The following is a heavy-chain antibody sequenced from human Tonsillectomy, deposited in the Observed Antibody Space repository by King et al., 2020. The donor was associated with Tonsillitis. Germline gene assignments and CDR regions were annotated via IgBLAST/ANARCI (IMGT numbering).Heavy chain of an antibody. J-gene: IGHJ3*02. CDR1: VFTFSPYA. Sequence: VQLVESGGGVVQPGRSLRLSCAASVFTFSPYAMHWVRQAPGKGLEWVALIAYDGSKKYYADSVKGRFTISRDNSKNTLYLQMNSLRAEETAVYYCARARRLGNAFDIWGQGTMVIVSS. V-gene: IGHV3-30*01. CDR2: IAYDGSKK. CDR3: ARARRLGNAFDI. D-gene: IGHD7-27*01.